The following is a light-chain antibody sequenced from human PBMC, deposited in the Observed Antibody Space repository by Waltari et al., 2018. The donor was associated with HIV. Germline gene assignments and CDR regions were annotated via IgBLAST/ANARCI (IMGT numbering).Light chain of an antibody. CDR2: GNS. CDR3: QVWDATGDHPGV. Sequence: SYVLTQPPSVSVAPGQTAMIICGGDNIATYTVHWYQQRPGQAPVLVISGNSARPSGLPGRLSGSSSWNTATLTISRVEVGDEAGYFCQVWDATGDHPGVFGGGTKLTVL. J-gene: IGLJ3*02. V-gene: IGLV3-21*02. CDR1: NIATYT.